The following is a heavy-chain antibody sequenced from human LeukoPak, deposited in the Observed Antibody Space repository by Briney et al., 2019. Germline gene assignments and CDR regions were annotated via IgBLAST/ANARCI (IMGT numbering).Heavy chain of an antibody. CDR3: ARHEVREYYDSSGMKLDAFDI. CDR2: IYYSGST. CDR1: GGSISSSGYY. V-gene: IGHV4-39*01. J-gene: IGHJ3*02. D-gene: IGHD3-22*01. Sequence: PSETLSLTCTVSGGSISSSGYYWGWIRQPPGKGLEWIGSIYYSGSTYYNPSLKSRVTISVDTSKNQFSLKLSSVTAADTAVYYCARHEVREYYDSSGMKLDAFDIWGQGTMVTVSS.